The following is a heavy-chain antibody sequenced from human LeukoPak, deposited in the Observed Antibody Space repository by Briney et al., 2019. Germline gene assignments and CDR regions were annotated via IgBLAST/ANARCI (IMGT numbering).Heavy chain of an antibody. CDR1: GGSFSGYY. CDR3: ATERRYSSGWRPY. CDR2: INHSGST. Sequence: SETLSLTCAVYGGSFSGYYWSWIRRPPGKGLEWIGEINHSGSTNYYPSLKSRVTISVDTSKNQFSLKLSSVTAADTAVYYCATERRYSSGWRPYWGQGTLVTVSS. D-gene: IGHD6-19*01. V-gene: IGHV4-34*01. J-gene: IGHJ4*02.